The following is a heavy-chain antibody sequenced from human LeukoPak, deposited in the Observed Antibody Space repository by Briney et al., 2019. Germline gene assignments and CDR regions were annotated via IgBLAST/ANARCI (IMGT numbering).Heavy chain of an antibody. CDR3: VRGSAAGDY. D-gene: IGHD3-10*01. Sequence: GGSLRLSYAASGFTFSNYWMHWVRQAPGKGLVWVSRINSDGSSASYADSVKGRFTMSRDNAKNTLYLQMNSLRAEDTAVYYCVRGSAAGDYWGQGTLVTVSS. J-gene: IGHJ4*02. CDR2: INSDGSSA. CDR1: GFTFSNYW. V-gene: IGHV3-74*01.